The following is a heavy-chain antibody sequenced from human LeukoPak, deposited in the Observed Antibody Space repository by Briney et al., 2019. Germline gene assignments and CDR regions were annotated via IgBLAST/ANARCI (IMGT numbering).Heavy chain of an antibody. Sequence: GGSLRLSCAASGFTFSSYSMNWVRQAPGKGLEWVSSISSSSSYIYYADSVKGRFTISRDNAKNSLYLQMNSLRAEDTAVYYCARASNIVAMTAPDYWGQGTLVTVSS. CDR3: ARASNIVAMTAPDY. J-gene: IGHJ4*02. CDR2: ISSSSSYI. V-gene: IGHV3-21*01. CDR1: GFTFSSYS. D-gene: IGHD5-12*01.